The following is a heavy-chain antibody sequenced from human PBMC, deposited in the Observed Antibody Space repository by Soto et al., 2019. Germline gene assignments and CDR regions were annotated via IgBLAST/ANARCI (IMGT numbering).Heavy chain of an antibody. CDR3: ASDGNFGSFDP. Sequence: EVQLVESGGGLVQPGGSLRLSCAASGFTFSIYSMNWVRQAPGKGLEWVSYISSSSSTIYYADSVKGRFTISRDNAKNSLYLQMNSLRAEHTAVYYCASDGNFGSFDPWGQGTLVTVSS. CDR2: ISSSSSTI. J-gene: IGHJ5*02. CDR1: GFTFSIYS. V-gene: IGHV3-48*01. D-gene: IGHD3-10*01.